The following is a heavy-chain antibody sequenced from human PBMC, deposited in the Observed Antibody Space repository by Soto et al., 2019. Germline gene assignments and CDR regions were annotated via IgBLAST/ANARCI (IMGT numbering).Heavy chain of an antibody. CDR1: GFTFSSYS. J-gene: IGHJ4*02. CDR3: ARGALDSSRYPLGFEY. V-gene: IGHV3-48*02. Sequence: PGGSLRLSCAASGFTFSSYSMNWVRQAPGKGLEWVSYISSSSSNINYADSGKGRFTISRDHAQNPPYPQKNSLRDEEPGVNFRARGALDSSRYPLGFEYRGPRALVTGSS. D-gene: IGHD3-22*01. CDR2: ISSSSSNI.